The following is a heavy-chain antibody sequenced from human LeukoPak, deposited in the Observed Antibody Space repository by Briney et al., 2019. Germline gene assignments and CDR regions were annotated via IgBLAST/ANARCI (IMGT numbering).Heavy chain of an antibody. D-gene: IGHD5-18*01. CDR3: ARVAKTAMAIGCFDY. CDR1: GFTFSSYA. J-gene: IGHJ4*02. CDR2: ISYDGSNK. Sequence: GGSLRLSCAASGFTFSSYAMHWVRQAPGKGLEWVAVISYDGSNKYYADSVKGRFTISRDNSKNTLYLQMNSLRAEDTAVYYCARVAKTAMAIGCFDYWGQGTLVTVSS. V-gene: IGHV3-30-3*01.